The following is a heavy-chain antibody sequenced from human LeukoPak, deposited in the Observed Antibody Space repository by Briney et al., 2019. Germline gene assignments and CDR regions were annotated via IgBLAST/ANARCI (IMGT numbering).Heavy chain of an antibody. V-gene: IGHV4-4*07. CDR2: ISTSGST. D-gene: IGHD4-17*01. CDR1: GDSISGFY. Sequence: SETLSLTCTVSGDSISGFYWSWIPQPARKGLQWIWRISTSGSTNYNPSVKSRFTISVDRSTNEFTLTVRSVTAADTALYYCERGLPSYGDYVDYYFYMDVWGKGTTVTVSS. CDR3: ERGLPSYGDYVDYYFYMDV. J-gene: IGHJ6*03.